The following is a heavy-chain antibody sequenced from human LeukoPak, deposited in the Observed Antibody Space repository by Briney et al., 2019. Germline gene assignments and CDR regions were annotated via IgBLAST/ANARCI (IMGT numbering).Heavy chain of an antibody. Sequence: GGSLRLSCAASGFTFSSYSMNWVRQAPGKGLEWVSSISSSSSYIYYADSVKGRFTISRDNAKNSLYLQMNSLRAEDTAVYYCARADAAAARFDYWGQGTLVTVSS. V-gene: IGHV3-21*01. CDR1: GFTFSSYS. D-gene: IGHD6-13*01. J-gene: IGHJ4*02. CDR3: ARADAAAARFDY. CDR2: ISSSSSYI.